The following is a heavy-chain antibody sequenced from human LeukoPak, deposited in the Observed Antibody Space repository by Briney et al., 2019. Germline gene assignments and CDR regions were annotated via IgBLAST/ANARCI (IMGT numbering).Heavy chain of an antibody. J-gene: IGHJ2*01. Sequence: ASVKVSCKTSGYTXTGYYMHGVRQAPGQGLEWMGWINPNSGGTNYAQKFQGRVTMTRDTSISTAYMELTRLRSDGTAGYYCARYSSGWYFDLWGRGTLVTVSS. V-gene: IGHV1-2*02. CDR1: GYTXTGYY. CDR3: ARYSSGWYFDL. CDR2: INPNSGGT. D-gene: IGHD6-19*01.